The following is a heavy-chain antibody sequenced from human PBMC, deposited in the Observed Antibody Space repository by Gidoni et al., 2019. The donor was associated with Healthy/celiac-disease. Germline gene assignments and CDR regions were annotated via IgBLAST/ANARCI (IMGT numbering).Heavy chain of an antibody. Sequence: EVQLLESGGGLVQPGGSLRLSCAASGFTFRSYAMSWVRQAPGKGLEWVSAISGSGGSTYYADSVKGRFTISRDNSKNTLYLQMNSLRAEDTAVYYCAKTPDIVVVPAATQAYYFDYWGQGTLVTVSS. CDR1: GFTFRSYA. CDR2: ISGSGGST. V-gene: IGHV3-23*01. J-gene: IGHJ4*02. CDR3: AKTPDIVVVPAATQAYYFDY. D-gene: IGHD2-2*01.